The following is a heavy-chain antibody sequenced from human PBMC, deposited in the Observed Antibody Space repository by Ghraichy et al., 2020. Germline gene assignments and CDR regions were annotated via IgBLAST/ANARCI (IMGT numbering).Heavy chain of an antibody. CDR1: RGAIANYF. J-gene: IGHJ6*02. CDR3: ARGWLLSTYYYGMDV. Sequence: SETLSLTCTVSRGAIANYFWSRIRPAPGKGLEWIRYIYYSGTTEYNPSLKSRVTISIDTSNTQFSLEVSSLTAADTAVYYCARGWLLSTYYYGMDVWGQGTTVTVSS. D-gene: IGHD5-12*01. V-gene: IGHV4-59*12. CDR2: IYYSGTT.